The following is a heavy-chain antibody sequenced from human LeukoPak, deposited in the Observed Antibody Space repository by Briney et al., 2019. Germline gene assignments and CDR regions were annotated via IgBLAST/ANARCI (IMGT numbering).Heavy chain of an antibody. CDR2: INHSGST. D-gene: IGHD1-26*01. V-gene: IGHV4-34*01. CDR3: ATPRRRSSGLGY. J-gene: IGHJ4*02. CDR1: GGSFSGYY. Sequence: SETLSLTCAVYGGSFSGYYWSWIRQPPGKGLEWIGEINHSGSTNYSPSLKSRVTISVDTSKNQFSLKLSSVTAADTAVYYCATPRRRSSGLGYWGQGTLVTVSS.